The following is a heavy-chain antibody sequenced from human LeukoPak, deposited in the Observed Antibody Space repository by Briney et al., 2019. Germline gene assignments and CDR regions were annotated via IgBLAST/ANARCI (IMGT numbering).Heavy chain of an antibody. V-gene: IGHV4-38-2*02. J-gene: IGHJ4*02. CDR2: IYHSGST. D-gene: IGHD5/OR15-5a*01. Sequence: PSETLSLTCTVSGYSISSGYYWGWIRQPPGKGLEWIGSIYHSGSTYYNPSLKSRVTISVDTSKNQFSLKLSSVTAADTAVYFCATLVSTRYYFDYWGQGTLVTVSS. CDR1: GYSISSGYY. CDR3: ATLVSTRYYFDY.